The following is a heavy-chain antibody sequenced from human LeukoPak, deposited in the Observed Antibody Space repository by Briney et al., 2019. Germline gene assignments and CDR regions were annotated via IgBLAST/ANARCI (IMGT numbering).Heavy chain of an antibody. CDR1: GGSFSGYY. D-gene: IGHD6-19*01. V-gene: IGHV4-34*01. CDR3: ARLRGATVAHNWFDP. CDR2: INHSGST. J-gene: IGHJ5*02. Sequence: SETLSLTCAVYGGSFSGYYWSWIRQPPGKGLEWIGEINHSGSTNYNPSLKSRVTISVDTSKNQFSLKLSSATAADTAVYYCARLRGATVAHNWFDPWGQGTLVTVSS.